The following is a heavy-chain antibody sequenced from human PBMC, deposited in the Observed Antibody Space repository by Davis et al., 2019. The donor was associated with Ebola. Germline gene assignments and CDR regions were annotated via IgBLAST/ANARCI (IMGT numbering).Heavy chain of an antibody. CDR1: GGSISSYY. CDR2: IYNSEST. CDR3: AREAAGDAFDI. D-gene: IGHD6-19*01. V-gene: IGHV4-59*01. Sequence: MPSETLSLTCTVSGGSISSYYWSWIRQPPGKGLEWIGYIYNSESTNYKPSLKSRVTITVDTSKNQFSLKLSSVTAADTAVYYCAREAAGDAFDIWGQGTMVTVSS. J-gene: IGHJ3*02.